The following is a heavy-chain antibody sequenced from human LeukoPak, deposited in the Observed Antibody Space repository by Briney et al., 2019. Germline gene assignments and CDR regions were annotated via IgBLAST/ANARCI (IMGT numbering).Heavy chain of an antibody. D-gene: IGHD3-22*01. J-gene: IGHJ4*02. V-gene: IGHV3-30-3*01. CDR2: ISYDGSNK. Sequence: GGSLRLSCAASGFTFSSYAMHWVRQAPGKGLEWVAVISYDGSNKYYADSVKGRFTISRDNSKNTLYLQMNSLRAEDAAVYNCAKDGYDGSGAYIDFWGQGTLVTVSS. CDR1: GFTFSSYA. CDR3: AKDGYDGSGAYIDF.